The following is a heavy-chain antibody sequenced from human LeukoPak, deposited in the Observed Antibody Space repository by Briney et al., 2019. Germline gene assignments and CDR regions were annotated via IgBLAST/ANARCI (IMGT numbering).Heavy chain of an antibody. CDR2: IYYSGST. V-gene: IGHV4-39*07. CDR1: GGSISSSSYY. Sequence: SETLSLTCTVSGGSISSSSYYWGWIRQPPGKGLEWIGSIYYSGSTYYNPSLKSRVTISVDTSKNQFSLKLSSVTAADTAVYYCARVVGIAVAGTGWYFDLWGRGTLVTVSS. J-gene: IGHJ2*01. CDR3: ARVVGIAVAGTGWYFDL. D-gene: IGHD6-19*01.